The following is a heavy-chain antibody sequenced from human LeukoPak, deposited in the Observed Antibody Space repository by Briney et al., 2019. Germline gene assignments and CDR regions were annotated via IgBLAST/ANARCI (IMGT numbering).Heavy chain of an antibody. J-gene: IGHJ3*02. V-gene: IGHV3-9*01. CDR1: GFTFDDYA. CDR2: ISWNSGSI. Sequence: GGSLRLSCAASGFTFDDYAMHWVRQAPGKGLEWVSGISWNSGSIGYADSVKGRFTISRDNAKNSLYLQMNSLRAEDTALYYCAKAGRTLGAFDIWGQGTMVTVSS. CDR3: AKAGRTLGAFDI. D-gene: IGHD1-14*01.